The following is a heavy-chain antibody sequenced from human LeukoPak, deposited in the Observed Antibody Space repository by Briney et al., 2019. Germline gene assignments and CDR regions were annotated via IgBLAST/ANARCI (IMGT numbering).Heavy chain of an antibody. V-gene: IGHV3-64*04. D-gene: IGHD6-19*01. CDR3: TRVVSVASYYFDY. CDR2: ISSNGGST. J-gene: IGHJ4*02. Sequence: PGGSLRLSCSASGFTFSSYAMHWVRQAPGKGLEYVSAISSNGGSTYYADSVKGRFTISRDNAKNSLYLQMNSLRAEDTAVYYCTRVVSVASYYFDYWGQGTLVTVSS. CDR1: GFTFSSYA.